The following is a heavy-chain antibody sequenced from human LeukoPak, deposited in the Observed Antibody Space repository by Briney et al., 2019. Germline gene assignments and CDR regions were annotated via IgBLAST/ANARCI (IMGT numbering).Heavy chain of an antibody. CDR3: ARDSNRLYYYDSSGYGGAFDI. CDR1: GFTFSSYW. D-gene: IGHD3-22*01. Sequence: PGGSLRLSCAASGFTFSSYWMSWVRQAPGKGLEWVANIKQVGSEKYYVDSVKGRFTISRDNAKNSLYLQMNSLRAEDTAVYYCARDSNRLYYYDSSGYGGAFDIWGQGTMVTVSS. J-gene: IGHJ3*02. V-gene: IGHV3-7*01. CDR2: IKQVGSEK.